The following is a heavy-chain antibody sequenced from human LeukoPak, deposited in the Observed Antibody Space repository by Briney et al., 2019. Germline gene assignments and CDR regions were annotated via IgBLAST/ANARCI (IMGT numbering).Heavy chain of an antibody. CDR2: IYNGDNT. D-gene: IGHD6-19*01. CDR3: ARASRWLAFDT. J-gene: IGHJ4*02. CDR1: RFTVATNH. Sequence: PGGSLRLSGAASRFTVATNHMNWVRQAPGKGLEWVSVIYNGDNTAYADSVKGRFTVSRDNSKNTLYLQIHSLRAKDTAVYFCARASRWLAFDTWGQGTLVTVSS. V-gene: IGHV3-66*01.